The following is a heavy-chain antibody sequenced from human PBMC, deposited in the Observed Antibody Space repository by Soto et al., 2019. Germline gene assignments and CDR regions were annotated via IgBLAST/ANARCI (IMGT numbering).Heavy chain of an antibody. CDR3: AKDLATHYVSDY. CDR1: GGSISSGGYY. V-gene: IGHV4-31*03. J-gene: IGHJ4*02. CDR2: IYYSGST. D-gene: IGHD2-15*01. Sequence: SETLSLTCTVSGGSISSGGYYWSWIRQLPGKGLEWIGYIYYSGSTYYNPSLKSRVTISVDTSKNQFSLKLGSVTAADTAVYYCAKDLATHYVSDYWGLGTLVTVSS.